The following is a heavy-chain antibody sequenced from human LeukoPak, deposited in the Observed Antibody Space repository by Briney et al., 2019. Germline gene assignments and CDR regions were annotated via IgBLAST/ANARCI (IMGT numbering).Heavy chain of an antibody. J-gene: IGHJ4*02. CDR3: ARGRYSGSTYYFDY. D-gene: IGHD1-26*01. V-gene: IGHV3-7*01. CDR2: IKRDGSEK. CDR1: GFTFTSYW. Sequence: PGGSLRLSCAASGFTFTSYWMSWVRQAPGKGLEWVANIKRDGSEKYYVDSVKGRFTISRDNAKNSIYLQMNSLRADDTSVYYCARGRYSGSTYYFDYWGQGTLVTVSS.